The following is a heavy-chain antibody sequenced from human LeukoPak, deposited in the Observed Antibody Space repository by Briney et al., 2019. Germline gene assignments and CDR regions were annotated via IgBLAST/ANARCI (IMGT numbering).Heavy chain of an antibody. V-gene: IGHV3-33*08. CDR2: IWYDGSNK. CDR1: GFTFSNYG. Sequence: GGSLRLSCAASGFTFSNYGMHWVRQAPGKGLEWVAVIWYDGSNKYYADSVKGRFTISRDNSKNTLYLRMNSLRAEDTAVYYCAREHFQEYYFDYWGQGTLVTVSS. D-gene: IGHD2/OR15-2a*01. J-gene: IGHJ4*02. CDR3: AREHFQEYYFDY.